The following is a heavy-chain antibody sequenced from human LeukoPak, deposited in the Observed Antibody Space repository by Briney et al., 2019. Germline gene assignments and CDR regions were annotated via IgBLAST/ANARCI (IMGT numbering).Heavy chain of an antibody. CDR1: GYTFTSYA. Sequence: VASVKVSCKASGYTFTSYAMNWVRQAPGQGLEWMGRINTNTGNPTYAQGFTGRFVFSLDTSVSTAYLQISSLKAEDTAVYYCARWSYRSGWYRGYYGMDVWGQGTTVTVSS. CDR2: INTNTGNP. J-gene: IGHJ6*02. D-gene: IGHD6-19*01. CDR3: ARWSYRSGWYRGYYGMDV. V-gene: IGHV7-4-1*02.